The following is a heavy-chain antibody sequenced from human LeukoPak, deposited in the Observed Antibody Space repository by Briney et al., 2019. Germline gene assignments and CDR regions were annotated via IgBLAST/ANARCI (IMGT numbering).Heavy chain of an antibody. Sequence: PETLSLTCAVYGGSFSGYYWSWIRQPPGKGLEWIGEINHSGSTNYNPSLKSRVTISVDKSKNQFSLKLNSVTAADTAVYYCMGADYGGHWGQGTLVTVSS. CDR2: INHSGST. CDR3: MGADYGGH. D-gene: IGHD4-17*01. J-gene: IGHJ4*02. V-gene: IGHV4-34*03. CDR1: GGSFSGYY.